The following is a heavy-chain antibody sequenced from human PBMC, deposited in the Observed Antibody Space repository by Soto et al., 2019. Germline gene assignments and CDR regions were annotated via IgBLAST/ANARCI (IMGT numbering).Heavy chain of an antibody. J-gene: IGHJ4*02. CDR2: IYSGGST. Sequence: GGSLRLSCAASGFTVSSNYMSWVRQAPGKGLEWVSVIYSGGSTYYADSVKGRFTISRDNSKNTLYLQMNSLRAEDTAVYYCARLVIAVAAHDYWGQGTLVTVSS. CDR3: ARLVIAVAAHDY. V-gene: IGHV3-66*04. D-gene: IGHD6-19*01. CDR1: GFTVSSNY.